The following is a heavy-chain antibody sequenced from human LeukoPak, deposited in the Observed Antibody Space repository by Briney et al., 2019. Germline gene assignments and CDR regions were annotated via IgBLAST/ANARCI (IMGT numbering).Heavy chain of an antibody. CDR2: IYYSGST. D-gene: IGHD5-24*01. CDR3: ARLRRDGYNYYYYYYMDV. V-gene: IGHV4-39*01. CDR1: GGSISSSSYY. Sequence: SETLSLTCTVSGGSISSSSYYWGWIRQPPGKGLEWIGSIYYSGSTYYNPSLKSRVTISVDTSNNQFSLKLSSVTAADTAVYYCARLRRDGYNYYYYYYMDVWGKGTTVTVSS. J-gene: IGHJ6*03.